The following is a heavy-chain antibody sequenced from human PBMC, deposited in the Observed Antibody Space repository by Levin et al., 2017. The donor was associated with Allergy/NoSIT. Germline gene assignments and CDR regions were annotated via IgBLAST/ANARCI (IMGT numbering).Heavy chain of an antibody. J-gene: IGHJ4*02. Sequence: PGGSLRLSCAASGFTFSAYAMTWVRQTPEKGLEYVSVITNTGNNAVYAESVRGRFTMSRDNSKNILYLQMDSLGVEAQAVYYCAKATRSYCSSGVCYPLEYWGQGTLVTVSS. D-gene: IGHD2-15*01. CDR1: GFTFSAYA. CDR2: ITNTGNNA. V-gene: IGHV3-23*01. CDR3: AKATRSYCSSGVCYPLEY.